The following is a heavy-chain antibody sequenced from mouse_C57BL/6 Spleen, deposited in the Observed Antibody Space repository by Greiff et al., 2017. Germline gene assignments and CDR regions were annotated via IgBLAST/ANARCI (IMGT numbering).Heavy chain of an antibody. J-gene: IGHJ3*01. D-gene: IGHD1-1*01. CDR2: IYPRDGST. Sequence: VQLQQSGPELVKPGASVKLSCKASGYTFTSYDINWVKQRPGQGLEWIGCIYPRDGSTKYNEKFKGKATLTVDTSSSTAYMELHSLTSEDSAVYFCSRSGITTVVEGFAYWGQGTLVTVSA. V-gene: IGHV1-85*01. CDR3: SRSGITTVVEGFAY. CDR1: GYTFTSYD.